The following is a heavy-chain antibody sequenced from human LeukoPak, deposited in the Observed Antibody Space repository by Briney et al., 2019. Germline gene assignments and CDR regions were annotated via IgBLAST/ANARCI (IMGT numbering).Heavy chain of an antibody. Sequence: ASETLSLTCTVSGGSISSYYWSWIRQPPGKGLEWIGYIYYSGSTNYNPSLKSRVTISVDTSKNQFSLKLSSVTAADTAVYYCARASGYSSGWNYWGQGTLVTVSS. J-gene: IGHJ4*02. D-gene: IGHD6-19*01. V-gene: IGHV4-59*01. CDR3: ARASGYSSGWNY. CDR2: IYYSGST. CDR1: GGSISSYY.